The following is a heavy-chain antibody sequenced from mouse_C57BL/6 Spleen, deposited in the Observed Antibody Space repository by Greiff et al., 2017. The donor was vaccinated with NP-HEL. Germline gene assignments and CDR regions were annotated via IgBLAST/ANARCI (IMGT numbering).Heavy chain of an antibody. CDR2: IDPETGGT. V-gene: IGHV1-15*01. D-gene: IGHD2-2*01. J-gene: IGHJ2*01. CDR3: TRWYGYDEGY. Sequence: QVQLKQSGAELVRPGASVTLSCKASGYTFTDYEMHWVKQTPVHGLEWIGAIDPETGGTAYNQKFKGKAILTADKSSSTAYMELRSLTSEDSAVYYCTRWYGYDEGYWGQGTTLTVSS. CDR1: GYTFTDYE.